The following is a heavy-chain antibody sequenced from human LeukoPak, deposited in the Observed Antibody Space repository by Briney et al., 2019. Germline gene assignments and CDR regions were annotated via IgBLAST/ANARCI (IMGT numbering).Heavy chain of an antibody. Sequence: PSETLSLTCTVSGGSISSYYWSSIRQPPGKGLEWIGYIYYSGSTNYNPSLKSRVTISVDTSKNQFSLKLSSVTAADTAVYYCARGAGSHDYWGQGTLVTVSS. D-gene: IGHD1-26*01. J-gene: IGHJ4*02. CDR2: IYYSGST. V-gene: IGHV4-59*01. CDR1: GGSISSYY. CDR3: ARGAGSHDY.